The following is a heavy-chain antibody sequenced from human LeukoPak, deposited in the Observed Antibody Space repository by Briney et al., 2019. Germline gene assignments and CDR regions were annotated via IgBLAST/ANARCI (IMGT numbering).Heavy chain of an antibody. CDR1: GFTFSNHD. CDR3: ARGYSYGEGAFDL. J-gene: IGHJ3*01. D-gene: IGHD5-18*01. CDR2: IGAEGTVA. V-gene: IGHV3-64*01. Sequence: GGSLRLSCAASGFTFSNHDMHWVRQAPGKVLEFVSSIGAEGTVAFYANSVKGRFTISRDNAKNTLYLQMNSLRAEDTAVYYCARGYSYGEGAFDLGGQGTMVTVSS.